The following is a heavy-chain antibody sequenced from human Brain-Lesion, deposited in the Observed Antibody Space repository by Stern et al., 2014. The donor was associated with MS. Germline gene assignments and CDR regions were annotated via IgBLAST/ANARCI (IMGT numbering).Heavy chain of an antibody. V-gene: IGHV4-61*02. CDR1: GGSISSGGYY. D-gene: IGHD2-2*01. Sequence: QLQLQESGPGLVKPSQTLSLSCTVSGGSISSGGYYWSWIRQPAGKGLEWIGRIFNSGSTSYNPSLKRRVTLSIDTSKNQFSQTLNPMTAADTAVYYCARGRVVPGFQYYATDVWGQGTTVIVSS. J-gene: IGHJ6*02. CDR3: ARGRVVPGFQYYATDV. CDR2: IFNSGST.